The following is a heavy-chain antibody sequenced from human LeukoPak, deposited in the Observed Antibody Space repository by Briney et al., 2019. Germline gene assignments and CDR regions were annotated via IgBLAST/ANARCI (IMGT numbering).Heavy chain of an antibody. CDR1: GFSLSTSGVG. D-gene: IGHD3-16*02. Sequence: SGPTLVNPTQTLTLTCTFSGFSLSTSGVGVGWIRQPPGKALEWLALIYWNDDKRYSPSPKSRLTITKDTSKNQVVLTMTNMDPVDTATYYCAHSTDVYDYVWGSYRYDDYWGQGTLVTVSS. CDR3: AHSTDVYDYVWGSYRYDDY. V-gene: IGHV2-5*01. J-gene: IGHJ4*02. CDR2: IYWNDDK.